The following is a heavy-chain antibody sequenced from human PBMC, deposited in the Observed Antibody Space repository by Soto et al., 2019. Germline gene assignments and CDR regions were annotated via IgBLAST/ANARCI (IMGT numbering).Heavy chain of an antibody. D-gene: IGHD2-15*01. CDR3: ARINGGSPDF. Sequence: WATRSLTCTFSGGAIDNHFWSWTRQPAGKGLEWIGHIYKTGTTTYNPSLKSRVTMSVDPPKNRFSLKLSSVTAADKAVYYCARINGGSPDFWGQGNLVNVSS. J-gene: IGHJ4*02. CDR2: IYKTGTT. CDR1: GGAIDNHF. V-gene: IGHV4-4*07.